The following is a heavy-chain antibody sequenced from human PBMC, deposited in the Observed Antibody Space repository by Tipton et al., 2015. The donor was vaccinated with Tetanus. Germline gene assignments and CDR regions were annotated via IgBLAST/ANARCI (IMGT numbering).Heavy chain of an antibody. V-gene: IGHV3-33*01. CDR1: GFNFNKYG. Sequence: SLRLSCATSGFNFNKYGMHWVRQAPGKGLQWVAVIWPDGSRKYYADSVKGRFAISRDNSESMVYLDMSSLRADDTAVYYCVRVTGSTNWTPLDIWGRGTMVDVSS. J-gene: IGHJ3*02. CDR3: VRVTGSTNWTPLDI. CDR2: IWPDGSRK. D-gene: IGHD3-10*01.